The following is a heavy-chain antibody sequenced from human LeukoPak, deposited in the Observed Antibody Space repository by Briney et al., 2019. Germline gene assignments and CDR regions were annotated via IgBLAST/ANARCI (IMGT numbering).Heavy chain of an antibody. D-gene: IGHD4-17*01. CDR1: GFTFDDYA. J-gene: IGHJ2*01. V-gene: IGHV3-9*01. Sequence: GRSLRLSCAASGFTFDDYAMHWVRQAPGKGLEGVSGISWNSGSIGYADSVKGRFTISRDNAKNSLYLQMNSLRAEDTALYYCAKDIEAVTTRYFDLWGRGTLVTVSS. CDR3: AKDIEAVTTRYFDL. CDR2: ISWNSGSI.